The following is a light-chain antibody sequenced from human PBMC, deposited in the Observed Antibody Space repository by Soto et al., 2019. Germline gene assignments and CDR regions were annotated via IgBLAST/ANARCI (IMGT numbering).Light chain of an antibody. V-gene: IGLV3-1*01. J-gene: IGLJ1*01. CDR2: QDS. Sequence: SYELTQPPSVSVSPGQAASITCSGDELGKRYASWYQQKPGQSPILVIYQDSARPSGIPERFSGSNSGNTATLTISGTQPMDEADYYCLAWDSTTAVFGTGTKLTVL. CDR3: LAWDSTTAV. CDR1: ELGKRY.